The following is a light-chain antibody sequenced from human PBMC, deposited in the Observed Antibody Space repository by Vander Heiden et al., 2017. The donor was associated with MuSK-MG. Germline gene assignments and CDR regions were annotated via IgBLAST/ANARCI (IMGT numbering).Light chain of an antibody. J-gene: IGKJ1*01. Sequence: IQIAQSPSSLSASVGDRVTITFRASQSISSYLNWYQQKPGKAPKLLIYAASSLQSGVPSRFSGSGSGTDFTITISSLQHEDFATYYCQQSSSTPWTFGQGTKVEIK. CDR1: QSISSY. V-gene: IGKV1-39*01. CDR3: QQSSSTPWT. CDR2: AAS.